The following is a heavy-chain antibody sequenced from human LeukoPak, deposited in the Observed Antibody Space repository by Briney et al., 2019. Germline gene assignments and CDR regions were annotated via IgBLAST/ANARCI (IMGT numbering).Heavy chain of an antibody. CDR3: ARGGSYSRFDP. V-gene: IGHV3-48*01. J-gene: IGHJ5*02. CDR2: ISSSSSTI. CDR1: GFTFSSYS. D-gene: IGHD1-26*01. Sequence: GGSLRLSCAASGFTFSSYSMNWVRQAPGKGLEWVSYISSSSSTIYYADSVKGRFTISRDNAKNSLYLQMNSLRAEDTAVYYCARGGSYSRFDPWGQGTLVTVSS.